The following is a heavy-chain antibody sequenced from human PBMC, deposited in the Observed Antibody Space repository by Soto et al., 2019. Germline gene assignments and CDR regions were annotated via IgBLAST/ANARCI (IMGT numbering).Heavy chain of an antibody. D-gene: IGHD5-12*01. CDR2: IYYSGST. J-gene: IGHJ4*02. CDR3: AKLSRGYDGEFFDY. CDR1: GGSISSYY. Sequence: PSETLSLTCTVSGGSISSYYWSWIRQPPGKGLEWIGYIYYSGSTNYNPSLKSRVTISVDTSKNQFSLKLSSVTAVDTAVYYCAKLSRGYDGEFFDYWGQGTLVTVSS. V-gene: IGHV4-59*12.